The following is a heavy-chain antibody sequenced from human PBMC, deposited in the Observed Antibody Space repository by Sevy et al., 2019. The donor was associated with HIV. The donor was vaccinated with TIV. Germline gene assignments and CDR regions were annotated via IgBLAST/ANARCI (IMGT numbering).Heavy chain of an antibody. D-gene: IGHD3-10*01. Sequence: GGSLRLSCAASGFTFSSYGMLWVRQAPGKGLEWVAVISYDGSNKYYADSVKGRFTISRDNSKNTLYLQMNSLRAEDTAVYYCAKASITGAFDIWGQGTMVTVSS. CDR2: ISYDGSNK. V-gene: IGHV3-30*18. CDR3: AKASITGAFDI. CDR1: GFTFSSYG. J-gene: IGHJ3*02.